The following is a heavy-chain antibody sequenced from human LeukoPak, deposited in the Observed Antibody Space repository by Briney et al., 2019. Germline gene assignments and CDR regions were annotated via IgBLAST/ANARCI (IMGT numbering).Heavy chain of an antibody. Sequence: ASLKVSCKASGYAFTTYGIAWVRQAPGQGLEWMGWISAYNGNTNSAQKLQGRVTMTTDTSTSTAYMELRSLRSDDAAVYYCVRDGYFDYWGQGTLVAVSS. J-gene: IGHJ4*02. V-gene: IGHV1-18*01. CDR2: ISAYNGNT. CDR3: VRDGYFDY. CDR1: GYAFTTYG.